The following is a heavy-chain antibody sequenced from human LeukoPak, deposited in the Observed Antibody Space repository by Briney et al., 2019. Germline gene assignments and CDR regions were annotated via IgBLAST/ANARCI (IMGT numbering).Heavy chain of an antibody. CDR2: ISSSGGST. V-gene: IGHV3-23*01. CDR1: GYTFSSCA. D-gene: IGHD3-16*01. CDR3: AKGLVCCGSYYDY. Sequence: EGSLRLSCAASGYTFSSCAISWVRQAPGKGLEWVSAISSSGGSTYYADSVKGRFTISRDNSKNTLYLQMNSLRAEDTAVYYCAKGLVCCGSYYDYWGQGTLVTVSS. J-gene: IGHJ4*02.